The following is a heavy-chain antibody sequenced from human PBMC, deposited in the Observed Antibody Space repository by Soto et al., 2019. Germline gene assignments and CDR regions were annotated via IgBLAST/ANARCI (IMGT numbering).Heavy chain of an antibody. V-gene: IGHV3-23*01. D-gene: IGHD6-19*01. J-gene: IGHJ4*02. CDR1: GFTLSSYA. CDR2: ISGSGGST. Sequence: EVQLLESGGGLVQPGGSLRLSCAASGFTLSSYAMSWVRQAPGKGLEWVSTISGSGGSTYYADSVRGRFTISRDKSENTLYLQMNSLRAEDTAVYYCAKDPGRSSGLYYWGQGTLVTVSS. CDR3: AKDPGRSSGLYY.